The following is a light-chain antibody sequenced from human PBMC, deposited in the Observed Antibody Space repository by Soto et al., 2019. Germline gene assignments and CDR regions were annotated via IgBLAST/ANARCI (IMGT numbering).Light chain of an antibody. CDR2: ENN. CDR1: SSIIGNNC. V-gene: IGLV1-51*02. J-gene: IGLJ2*01. CDR3: GTWDSTLSAGVV. Sequence: QSVLTQPPSVSAAPGQKVTISCSGSSSIIGNNCVSWYQQVPGTAPKLLIYENNRRPSGIPDRFSGSKSGTSATLGITGLQTGDEADYYCGTWDSTLSAGVVFGGGTKVTVL.